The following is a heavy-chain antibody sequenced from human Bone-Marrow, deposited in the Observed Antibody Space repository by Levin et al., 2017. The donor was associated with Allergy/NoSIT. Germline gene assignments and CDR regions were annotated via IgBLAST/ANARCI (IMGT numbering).Heavy chain of an antibody. D-gene: IGHD3-3*01. CDR1: GYTFTSYG. J-gene: IGHJ3*02. CDR2: ISAYNGNT. V-gene: IGHV1-18*01. CDR3: ARERNPYDFWSGYLGPDDAFDI. Sequence: GESLKISCKASGYTFTSYGISWVRQAPGQGLEWMGWISAYNGNTNYAQKLQGRVTMTTDTSTSTAYMELRSLRSDDTAVYYCARERNPYDFWSGYLGPDDAFDIWGQGTMVTVSS.